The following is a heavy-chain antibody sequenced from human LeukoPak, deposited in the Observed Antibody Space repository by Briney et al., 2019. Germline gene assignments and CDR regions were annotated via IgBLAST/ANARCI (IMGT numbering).Heavy chain of an antibody. V-gene: IGHV4-61*08. J-gene: IGHJ4*02. Sequence: PSQTLSLTCTVSGGSISSGDYYWSWIRQPPGKGLESIGYIYYGGSTNYNPSLKSRVSMSVDTSKNQFSLNLSSVTAADTAVYHCARLLEGCPGGRCRAHFDYWGQGTLVTVSS. D-gene: IGHD2-15*01. CDR1: GGSISSGDYY. CDR3: ARLLEGCPGGRCRAHFDY. CDR2: IYYGGST.